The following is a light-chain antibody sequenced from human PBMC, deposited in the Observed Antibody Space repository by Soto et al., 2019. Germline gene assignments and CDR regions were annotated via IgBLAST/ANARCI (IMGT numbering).Light chain of an antibody. Sequence: EVVMTQSPATLSVSPGERATLSCRASQSVGDKLAWYQQRPGQPPRLLVYGASTRAAGVPARFSGSGSATEFTLTISTLQSEDFAVYYCLLNYNWPRTFGQGTKVEIK. V-gene: IGKV3-15*01. CDR1: QSVGDK. CDR3: LLNYNWPRT. CDR2: GAS. J-gene: IGKJ1*01.